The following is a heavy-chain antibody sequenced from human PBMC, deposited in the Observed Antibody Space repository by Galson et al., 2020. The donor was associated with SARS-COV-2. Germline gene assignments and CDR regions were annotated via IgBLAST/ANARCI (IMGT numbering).Heavy chain of an antibody. D-gene: IGHD3-22*01. V-gene: IGHV3-30*03. CDR1: AFTFSTYG. CDR2: ISYDGSNK. CDR3: ARDALHYYDSSGYEGSFYFDY. Sequence: GESLKISCAASAFTFSTYGMHWVRQAPGKGLEWVAVISYDGSNKYYTDSVKGRFTISRDISKNTLFLQMNSLRPEDTAAYYCARDALHYYDSSGYEGSFYFDYWGQGTLVTVSS. J-gene: IGHJ4*02.